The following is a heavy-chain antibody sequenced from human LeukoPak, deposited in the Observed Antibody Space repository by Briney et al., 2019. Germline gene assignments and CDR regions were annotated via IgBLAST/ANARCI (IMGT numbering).Heavy chain of an antibody. Sequence: ASVKVSCKASGDTFSSYAISWVRQAPGQGLEWMGGIIPIFGTANYAQKFQGRVTITADESTSTAYMELSSLRSEDTAVYYCAVLITMIVVVPRSDAFDIWGQGTMVTVSS. CDR1: GDTFSSYA. CDR2: IIPIFGTA. V-gene: IGHV1-69*13. D-gene: IGHD3-22*01. CDR3: AVLITMIVVVPRSDAFDI. J-gene: IGHJ3*02.